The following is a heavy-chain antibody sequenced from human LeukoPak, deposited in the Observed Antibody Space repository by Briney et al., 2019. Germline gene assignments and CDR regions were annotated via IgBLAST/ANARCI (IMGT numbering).Heavy chain of an antibody. V-gene: IGHV3-64*01. CDR3: ARDRSGGSYFDY. CDR2: ISSNGGST. D-gene: IGHD1-26*01. Sequence: GSLRLSCAASGFTFNRYAMHWVRQAPGEGLEYVSAISSNGGSTYYANSVKGRFTISRDNSKNTLYLQMGSLRAEDMAVYYCARDRSGGSYFDYWGQGTLVTVSS. J-gene: IGHJ4*02. CDR1: GFTFNRYA.